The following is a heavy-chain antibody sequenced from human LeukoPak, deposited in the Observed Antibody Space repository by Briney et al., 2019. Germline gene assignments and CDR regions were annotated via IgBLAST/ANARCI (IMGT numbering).Heavy chain of an antibody. J-gene: IGHJ4*02. D-gene: IGHD1-7*01. CDR2: IIPIFGTA. CDR1: GYTFTSYA. CDR3: ARSPQIYNWNYAIDY. Sequence: ASVKVSCKASGYTFTSYAMNWVRQAPGQGLEWMGGIIPIFGTANYAQKFQGRVTITTDESTSTAYMELSSLRSEDTAVYYCARSPQIYNWNYAIDYWGQGTLVTVSS. V-gene: IGHV1-69*05.